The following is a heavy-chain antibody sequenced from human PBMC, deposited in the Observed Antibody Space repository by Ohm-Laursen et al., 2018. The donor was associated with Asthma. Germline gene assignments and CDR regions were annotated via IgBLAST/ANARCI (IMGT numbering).Heavy chain of an antibody. Sequence: SSVKVSCKASGGTFSSYAIGWVRQAPGQGLEWMGGIIPIFGTANYAQKFQGRVTITRDTSASTAYMELSSLRSEDTAVYYCARGRRGYCSGGSCYGKEYYFDYWGQGTLVTVSS. CDR3: ARGRRGYCSGGSCYGKEYYFDY. D-gene: IGHD2-15*01. CDR1: GGTFSSYA. CDR2: IIPIFGTA. V-gene: IGHV1-69*05. J-gene: IGHJ4*02.